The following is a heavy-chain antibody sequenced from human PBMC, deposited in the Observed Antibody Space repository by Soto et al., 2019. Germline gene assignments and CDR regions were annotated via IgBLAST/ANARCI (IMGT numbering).Heavy chain of an antibody. V-gene: IGHV3-23*01. J-gene: IGHJ6*02. D-gene: IGHD3-10*01. CDR1: GFTFSSYA. CDR2: ISGSGGST. Sequence: GGSLRLSCAASGFTFSSYAMSWVRQAPGKGLEWVSAISGSGGSTYYADSVKGRFTISRDNSKNTLYLQMNSLRAEDTAVYYCAKERKWFGELMVEKYGMDVWGQGTTVTVSS. CDR3: AKERKWFGELMVEKYGMDV.